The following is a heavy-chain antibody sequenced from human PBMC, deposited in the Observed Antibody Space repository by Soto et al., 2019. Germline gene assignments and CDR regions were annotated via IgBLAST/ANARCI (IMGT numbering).Heavy chain of an antibody. V-gene: IGHV3-30-3*01. CDR2: ISYDGSNK. J-gene: IGHJ6*02. CDR1: GFTFSSYA. Sequence: GGSLRLSCAASGFTFSSYAMHWVRQAPGKGLEWVAVISYDGSNKYYADSVKGRFTISRDNSKNTLYLQMNSLRAEDTAVYYCARGKGSGKNYYYYYGMDVWGQGTTVTVSS. CDR3: ARGKGSGKNYYYYYGMDV. D-gene: IGHD3-10*01.